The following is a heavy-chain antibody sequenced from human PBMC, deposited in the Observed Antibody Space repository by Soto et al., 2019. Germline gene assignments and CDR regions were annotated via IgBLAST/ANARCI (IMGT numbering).Heavy chain of an antibody. CDR2: IYTSGST. CDR3: ARERIQLWVVDY. D-gene: IGHD5-18*01. CDR1: GGSISSYY. J-gene: IGHJ4*02. V-gene: IGHV4-4*07. Sequence: SETLSLTCTVSGGSISSYYWSWIRQPAGRGLEWIGRIYTSGSTNYNPSLKSRVTMSVDTSKNQFSLKLSSVTAADTAVYYCARERIQLWVVDYWGQGTLVTVSS.